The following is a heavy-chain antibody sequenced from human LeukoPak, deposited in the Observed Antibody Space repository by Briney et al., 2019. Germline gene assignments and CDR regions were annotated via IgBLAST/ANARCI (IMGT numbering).Heavy chain of an antibody. Sequence: PGGSLRLSCAASGFPFSSYEMNWLRQAPGKGLEWVSYISSSGMTKYYAVSVKGRFTMSRDNAKNSLYLQLNSLRAEDTAVYYCARDGRSRGLSHVNFDYWGQGILVTVSS. J-gene: IGHJ4*02. CDR2: ISSSGMTK. D-gene: IGHD3-16*02. V-gene: IGHV3-48*03. CDR1: GFPFSSYE. CDR3: ARDGRSRGLSHVNFDY.